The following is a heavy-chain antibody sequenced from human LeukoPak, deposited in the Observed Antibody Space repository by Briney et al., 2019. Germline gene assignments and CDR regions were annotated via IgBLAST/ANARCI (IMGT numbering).Heavy chain of an antibody. D-gene: IGHD3-9*01. CDR1: GFIFSSYG. CDR3: ANVPTLYDISMDV. CDR2: ISYDGSNK. J-gene: IGHJ6*02. V-gene: IGHV3-30*18. Sequence: GRSLRLSCAASGFIFSSYGMHWVRQAPGKGLEWVAVISYDGSNKYYADSVKGRFTISRDNSKNTLYLQMNSLRAEDTAVYYCANVPTLYDISMDVWGQGTTVTVSS.